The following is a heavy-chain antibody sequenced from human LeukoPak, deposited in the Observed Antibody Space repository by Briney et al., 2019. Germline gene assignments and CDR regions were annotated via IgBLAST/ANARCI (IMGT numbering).Heavy chain of an antibody. D-gene: IGHD2-21*02. Sequence: TGRSLRLSCATSGFPFVNYGMTWIRQAPGKGLEWVSGISSSGGSTHYADSVKGRFTISRDNSKSTLYLQMNSLRAEDTAVYYCAKDRLLNCRGDCYIFDYWGQGTLVTVSS. CDR1: GFPFVNYG. CDR2: ISSSGGST. J-gene: IGHJ4*02. V-gene: IGHV3-23*01. CDR3: AKDRLLNCRGDCYIFDY.